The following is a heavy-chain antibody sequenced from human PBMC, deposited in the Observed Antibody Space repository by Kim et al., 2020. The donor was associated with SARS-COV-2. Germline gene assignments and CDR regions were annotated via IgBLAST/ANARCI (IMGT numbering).Heavy chain of an antibody. Sequence: SETLSLTCTVSGGSIGGHYWSLLRQLSGKGLEWIGYIIYSWSAYYNPSLESRVTISVDTSKNQFSLKLHSLTAADTAVYYCARSPRLGITGLQYHSGMDVWGQGTTVTVSS. CDR3: ARSPRLGITGLQYHSGMDV. J-gene: IGHJ6*02. CDR2: IIYSWSA. CDR1: GGSIGGHY. V-gene: IGHV4-59*11. D-gene: IGHD4-4*01.